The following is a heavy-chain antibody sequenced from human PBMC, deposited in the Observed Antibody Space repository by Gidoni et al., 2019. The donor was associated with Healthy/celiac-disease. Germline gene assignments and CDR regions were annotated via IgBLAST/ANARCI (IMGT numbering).Heavy chain of an antibody. Sequence: QVQLVQSGAEVQKPGSSVKVSCKASGGPFSSYAISGVRQAPGQGLEWMGGIIPIFGTANYAQKFKGRVTITEDEYTRKAYMELSSLRSEDTAVYYCARDTSIAARPDAFDIWGQGTMVTVSS. J-gene: IGHJ3*02. V-gene: IGHV1-69*01. CDR2: IIPIFGTA. CDR3: ARDTSIAARPDAFDI. D-gene: IGHD6-6*01. CDR1: GGPFSSYA.